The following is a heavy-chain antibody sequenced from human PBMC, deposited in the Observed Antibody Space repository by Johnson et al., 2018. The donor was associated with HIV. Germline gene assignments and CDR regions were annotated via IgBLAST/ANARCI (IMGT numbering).Heavy chain of an antibody. CDR2: ISYDGSNK. CDR3: ARDRAILAARPAGAFDV. Sequence: QVQLVESGGGVVQPGRSLRLSCAAYGFTFSNYTIHWVRQAPGKGLEWVAVISYDGSNKYYADSVKGRFTISRDNSKNTLYLQMHSLRSEDTAVYYCARDRAILAARPAGAFDVWGPGTMVTVSS. D-gene: IGHD6-6*01. V-gene: IGHV3-30-3*01. J-gene: IGHJ3*01. CDR1: GFTFSNYT.